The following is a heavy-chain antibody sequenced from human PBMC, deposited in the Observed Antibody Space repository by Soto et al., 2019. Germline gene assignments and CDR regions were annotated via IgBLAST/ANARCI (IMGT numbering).Heavy chain of an antibody. CDR3: AREEVGAVEC. V-gene: IGHV1-8*01. CDR2: MNPNSGNT. CDR1: GYTFTSYD. J-gene: IGHJ4*02. Sequence: QVQLVQSGAEVKKPGASVKVSCKASGYTFTSYDINWVRQATGQGLEWMGWMNPNSGNTGYAQKFQGRVTMTRNTSKGTAHMDLGSLRSEDPGVYYCAREEVGAVECWGQGTVVTVAS. D-gene: IGHD1-26*01.